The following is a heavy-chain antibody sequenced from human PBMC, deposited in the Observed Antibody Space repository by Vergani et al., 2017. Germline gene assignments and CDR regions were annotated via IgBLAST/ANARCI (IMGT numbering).Heavy chain of an antibody. V-gene: IGHV3-30*18. Sequence: QVQLVESGGGVVQPGRSLRLSCAASGFTFSSYGMHWVRQAPGKGLEWVAVISYDGSNKYYADSVKGRFTISRDNSKNTLYLQMNSLRAEDTAVYYCAKAFPTSAPGIAAAGEAPAYWGQGTLVTVSS. CDR1: GFTFSSYG. CDR3: AKAFPTSAPGIAAAGEAPAY. CDR2: ISYDGSNK. J-gene: IGHJ4*02. D-gene: IGHD6-13*01.